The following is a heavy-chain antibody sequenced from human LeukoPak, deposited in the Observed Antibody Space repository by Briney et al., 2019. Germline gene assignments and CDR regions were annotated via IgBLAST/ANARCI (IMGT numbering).Heavy chain of an antibody. CDR2: ISAYNGNT. CDR1: GYTFTSYG. D-gene: IGHD3-3*01. J-gene: IGHJ5*02. V-gene: IGHV1-18*01. Sequence: EASVKVSCKASGYTFTSYGISWVRQAPGQGLEWMGWISAYNGNTNYAQKLQGRVTMTTDPSTSTAYMELRSLRSDDTAVYYCARGAIFGGSKGFDPWGQGTLVTVSS. CDR3: ARGAIFGGSKGFDP.